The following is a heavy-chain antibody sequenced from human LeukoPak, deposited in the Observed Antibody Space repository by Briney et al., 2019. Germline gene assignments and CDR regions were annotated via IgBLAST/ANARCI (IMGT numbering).Heavy chain of an antibody. CDR1: GFTFHDYT. CDR3: ARAPYGAGGAIDY. J-gene: IGHJ4*02. D-gene: IGHD3-10*01. V-gene: IGHV3-43*01. Sequence: GGSLRLSCAASGFTFHDYTMHWVRQAPGKGLEWVSLISWDGSGTYYGDSVKGRFAISRDNTKSSLYLQMNSLTYEDTALYYCARAPYGAGGAIDYWGQGTLVTVSS. CDR2: ISWDGSGT.